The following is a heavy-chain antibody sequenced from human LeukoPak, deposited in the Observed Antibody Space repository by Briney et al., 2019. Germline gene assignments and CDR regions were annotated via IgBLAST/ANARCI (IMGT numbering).Heavy chain of an antibody. D-gene: IGHD7-27*01. V-gene: IGHV4-30-2*01. Sequence: SETLSLTCAVSGGSISSGGYSWSWIRQPPGKGLEWIGYIYHSGSTYYNPSLKSRVTISVDRSKNQFSLKLSSVTAADTAVYYCARAGDRGYFDYWGQGTLVTVSS. CDR2: IYHSGST. CDR1: GGSISSGGYS. J-gene: IGHJ4*02. CDR3: ARAGDRGYFDY.